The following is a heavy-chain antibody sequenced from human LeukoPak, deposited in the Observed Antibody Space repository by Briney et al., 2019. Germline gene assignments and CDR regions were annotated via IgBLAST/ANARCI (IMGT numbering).Heavy chain of an antibody. Sequence: QPGGSLRLSCAASGFTFSGCGMHWVRLAPGKGLEWVADIWFDGKNEHFAASVKGRFTISRENSKKTMYLQINSLRAEDTAVYYCARDRHCVNGLCHNSPGMDVWGRGTTVTVSS. CDR1: GFTFSGCG. D-gene: IGHD2-8*01. V-gene: IGHV3-33*01. CDR3: ARDRHCVNGLCHNSPGMDV. CDR2: IWFDGKNE. J-gene: IGHJ6*02.